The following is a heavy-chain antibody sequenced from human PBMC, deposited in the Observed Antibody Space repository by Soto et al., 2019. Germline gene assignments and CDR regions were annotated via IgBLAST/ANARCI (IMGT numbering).Heavy chain of an antibody. CDR3: ATNDWDY. J-gene: IGHJ4*02. CDR2: VSSDGSNK. D-gene: IGHD3-3*01. V-gene: IGHV3-30*03. CDR1: GFTFSSYA. Sequence: PGGSLRFSCADSGFTFSSYAMHWVRQAPGKGLEWVAVVSSDGSNKWYADSVKGRFTISRDNSKNTLYLQMSSLRADDTAIYFCATNDWDYWGQGTLVTVSS.